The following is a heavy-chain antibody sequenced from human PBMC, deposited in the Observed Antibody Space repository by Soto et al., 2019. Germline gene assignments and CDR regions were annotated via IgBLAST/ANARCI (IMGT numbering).Heavy chain of an antibody. CDR1: RFTFSSYW. V-gene: IGHV3-7*01. CDR3: ARSYYDFWSGYSYWFDY. J-gene: IGHJ4*02. Sequence: PGGSLRLSCAASRFTFSSYWMSWVRQAPGKGLEWVANIKQDGSEKYYVDSVKGRFTISRDNAKNSLYLQMNSLRAEDTAMYYCARSYYDFWSGYSYWFDYWGQGTLVTVSS. D-gene: IGHD3-3*01. CDR2: IKQDGSEK.